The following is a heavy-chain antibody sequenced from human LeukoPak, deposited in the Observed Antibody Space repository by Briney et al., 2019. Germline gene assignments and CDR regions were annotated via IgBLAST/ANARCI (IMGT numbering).Heavy chain of an antibody. D-gene: IGHD3-10*01. CDR1: GGSISSYY. CDR3: ARAYYYGSGSYGLDY. V-gene: IGHV4-59*01. J-gene: IGHJ4*02. Sequence: SETLSLTCTVSGGSISSYYWSWIRQPPGKGLEWIGYFYYSGSTNYNPSLKSRVTISVDASKNQFSLKLTSVTAADTAVYYCARAYYYGSGSYGLDYWGQGTLVTVSS. CDR2: FYYSGST.